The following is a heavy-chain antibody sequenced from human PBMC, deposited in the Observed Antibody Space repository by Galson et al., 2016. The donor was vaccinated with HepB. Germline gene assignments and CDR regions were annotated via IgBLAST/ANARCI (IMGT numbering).Heavy chain of an antibody. CDR2: SYYGGST. J-gene: IGHJ6*02. Sequence: SETLSLTCTVSGGSIITYYWTWIRQSPGKGLEWIGYSYYGGSTNYNPSLKSQVSISIDTSKKQFSLRLTSVTAADTAIYYCASTSGWAREPYFYGLDVWGQGTTVTVSS. V-gene: IGHV4-59*08. CDR1: GGSIITYY. CDR3: ASTSGWAREPYFYGLDV. D-gene: IGHD6-19*01.